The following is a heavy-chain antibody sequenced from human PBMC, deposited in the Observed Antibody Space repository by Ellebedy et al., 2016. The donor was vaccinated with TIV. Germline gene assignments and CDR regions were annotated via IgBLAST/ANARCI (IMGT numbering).Heavy chain of an antibody. J-gene: IGHJ5*02. CDR1: GFTFSDYY. Sequence: GGSLRLSCAASGFTFSDYYMIWIRQAPGKGLEWVSYISNSGSTIYYADSVKGRFTISRDNAKNSLSLLMNSLRAEDTAVYYCVRDARFIDQQHNWFDPWGQGTLVTVSS. V-gene: IGHV3-11*01. D-gene: IGHD2-2*01. CDR3: VRDARFIDQQHNWFDP. CDR2: ISNSGSTI.